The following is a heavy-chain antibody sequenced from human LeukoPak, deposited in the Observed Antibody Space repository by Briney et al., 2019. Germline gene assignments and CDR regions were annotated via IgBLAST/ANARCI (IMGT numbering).Heavy chain of an antibody. CDR1: GGTFSSYA. V-gene: IGHV1-69*05. Sequence: SVKVSCKASGGTFSSYAISWVRQAPGQGLEWMGRIIPIFGTANYAQKFQGRVTITTDESTSTAYMVLSSLRSEDTAVYYCARVGYYYDSSGYLYEWGQGTLVTVSS. D-gene: IGHD3-22*01. J-gene: IGHJ4*02. CDR3: ARVGYYYDSSGYLYE. CDR2: IIPIFGTA.